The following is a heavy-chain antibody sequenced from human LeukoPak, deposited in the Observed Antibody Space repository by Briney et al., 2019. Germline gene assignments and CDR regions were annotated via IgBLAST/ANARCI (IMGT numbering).Heavy chain of an antibody. Sequence: GGSLRLSCAASGFTFSTYWMTWVRQAPGKGLEWVANIKEDGSRECYVDSVKGRFTIPRDNAKNSLYLQMDSLTAEDTAVYYCARDSPGYGAYVSWGQGTLVSVSS. J-gene: IGHJ1*01. V-gene: IGHV3-7*01. CDR1: GFTFSTYW. D-gene: IGHD5-12*01. CDR3: ARDSPGYGAYVS. CDR2: IKEDGSRE.